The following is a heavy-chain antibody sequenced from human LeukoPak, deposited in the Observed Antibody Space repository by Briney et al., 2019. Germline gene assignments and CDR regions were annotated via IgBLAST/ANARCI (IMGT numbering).Heavy chain of an antibody. CDR1: GFTFSSYW. CDR2: IKQDGSEK. Sequence: PGGSLRLSCAASGFTFSSYWMSWVRQAPGKGLEWVANIKQDGSEKYYVDSVKGRFTIYRDNAKNSLYLQMNSLRAEDTAVYYCAKDPFPYCSSTSCYYFDYWGQGTLVTVSS. CDR3: AKDPFPYCSSTSCYYFDY. D-gene: IGHD2-2*01. J-gene: IGHJ4*02. V-gene: IGHV3-7*01.